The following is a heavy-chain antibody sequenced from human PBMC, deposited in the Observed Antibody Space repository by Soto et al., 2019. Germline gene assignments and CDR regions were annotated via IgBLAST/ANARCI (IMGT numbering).Heavy chain of an antibody. V-gene: IGHV3-72*01. CDR1: GFTFTDHY. CDR3: AREIRRDYYYYYPLDV. Sequence: GGSLRLSCLASGFTFTDHYMDWVRQAPGTGLEWIARTKNKPNNYTTTYAASVKGRFTISRDDSESSLYLQMNNLKTEDTAVYYCAREIRRDYYYYYPLDVWGQGTTVTVPS. J-gene: IGHJ6*02. CDR2: TKNKPNNYTT.